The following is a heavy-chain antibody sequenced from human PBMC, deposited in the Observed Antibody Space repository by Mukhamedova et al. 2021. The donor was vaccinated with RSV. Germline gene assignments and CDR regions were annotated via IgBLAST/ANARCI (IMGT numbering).Heavy chain of an antibody. CDR2: IYYSRST. V-gene: IGHV4-59*01. D-gene: IGHD3-16*02. CDR3: ARVSYDYVWGSYRPHFDY. J-gene: IGHJ4*02. Sequence: WVGNIYYSRSTKFNPSLKSRVAISIDTSKNQFSLRLRSVTAADTAMYYCARVSYDYVWGSYRPHFDYWGLGTLVTVSS.